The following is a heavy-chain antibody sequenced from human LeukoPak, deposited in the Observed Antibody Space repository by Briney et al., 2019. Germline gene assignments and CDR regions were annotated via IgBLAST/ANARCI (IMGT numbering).Heavy chain of an antibody. D-gene: IGHD2-21*02. CDR1: GFTFSSYA. J-gene: IGHJ3*02. CDR3: ASEGEYCGGDCYSSHDAFDI. Sequence: GGSLRLSCAASGFTFSSYAMHGVRQAPGKGLEWVAVISYEGSNKYYADSVKGRFTISRDNSKNTLYLQMNSLRAEDTAVYYCASEGEYCGGDCYSSHDAFDIWGQGTMVTVSS. CDR2: ISYEGSNK. V-gene: IGHV3-30*04.